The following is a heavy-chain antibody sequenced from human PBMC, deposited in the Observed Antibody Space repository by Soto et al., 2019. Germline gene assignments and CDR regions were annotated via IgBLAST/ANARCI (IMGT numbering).Heavy chain of an antibody. CDR2: ISGSGGST. D-gene: IGHD6-19*01. CDR1: GFTFSSYA. CDR3: AKGDTQKLIAVAGPYYYYGMDV. Sequence: GGSLRLSCAASGFTFSSYAMSWVRQAPGKGLEWVSAISGSGGSTYYADSVKGRFTISRDNSKNTLYLQMNSLRAEDTAVYYCAKGDTQKLIAVAGPYYYYGMDVWGQGTTVTVSS. J-gene: IGHJ6*02. V-gene: IGHV3-23*01.